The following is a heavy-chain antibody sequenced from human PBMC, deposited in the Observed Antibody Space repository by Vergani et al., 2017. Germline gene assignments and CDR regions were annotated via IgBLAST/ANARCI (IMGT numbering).Heavy chain of an antibody. CDR2: INHSGST. D-gene: IGHD3-22*01. V-gene: IGHV4-34*01. Sequence: QVRLQESGPGLVKPSETLSLTCAVYGGSFSGYYWSWIRQPPGKGLEWIGEINHSGSTNYNPSLKSRVTISVDTSKNQFSLKLSSVTAADTAVYYCASMAPDYYDSSGHRYYYYYMDVWGKGP. CDR1: GGSFSGYY. J-gene: IGHJ6*03. CDR3: ASMAPDYYDSSGHRYYYYYMDV.